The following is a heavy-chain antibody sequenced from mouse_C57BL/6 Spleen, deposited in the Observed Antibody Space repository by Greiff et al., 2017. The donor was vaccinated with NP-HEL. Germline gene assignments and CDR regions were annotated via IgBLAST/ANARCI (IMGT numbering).Heavy chain of an antibody. D-gene: IGHD1-1*01. CDR3: ARSDTTVVARSYFDY. CDR1: GYTFTSYW. J-gene: IGHJ2*01. Sequence: QVQLQQPGAELVMPGASVKLSCKASGYTFTSYWMHWVKQRPGQGLEWIGEIDPSDSYTNYNQKFKGKSTLTVDKSSSTAYMQLSSLTSEDSAVYYCARSDTTVVARSYFDYWGQGTTLTVSS. V-gene: IGHV1-69*01. CDR2: IDPSDSYT.